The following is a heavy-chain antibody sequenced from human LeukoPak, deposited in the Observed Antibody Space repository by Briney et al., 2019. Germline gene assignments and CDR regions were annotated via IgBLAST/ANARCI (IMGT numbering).Heavy chain of an antibody. CDR3: ARGTLYDY. CDR1: GVSISTNSFS. CDR2: MYYSGTT. D-gene: IGHD3-10*01. V-gene: IGHV4-39*01. Sequence: SETLSLTCIVSGVSISTNSFSWGWIRQAPGKGLEWIGSMYYSGTTYYNLSLRSRVTISVDTSKNQFSLELSSVTAADTAVYYCARGTLYDYWGQGTLVTVSS. J-gene: IGHJ4*02.